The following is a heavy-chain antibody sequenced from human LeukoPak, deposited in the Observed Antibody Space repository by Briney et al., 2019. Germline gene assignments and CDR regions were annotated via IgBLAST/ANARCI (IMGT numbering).Heavy chain of an antibody. J-gene: IGHJ4*02. CDR1: GFTFSSYA. Sequence: GGSLRLSCAASGFTFSSYAMSWVRQAPGKGLEWVSAISGSGGSTYYADSVKGRFTISRDNSKNTQYLQMNSLRAEDTAVYYCAKVPTYYYGSGSFGGPDYWGQGTLVTVSS. CDR2: ISGSGGST. V-gene: IGHV3-23*01. CDR3: AKVPTYYYGSGSFGGPDY. D-gene: IGHD3-10*01.